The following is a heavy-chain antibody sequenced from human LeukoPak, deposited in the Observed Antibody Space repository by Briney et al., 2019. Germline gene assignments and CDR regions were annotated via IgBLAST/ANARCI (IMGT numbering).Heavy chain of an antibody. J-gene: IGHJ4*02. Sequence: SETLSLTCAVYGGSFSGYYWSWIRQPPGKGLEWIGEINHSGSTNYNPSLKSRVTMSVDTSKNQFSLKLTSLTAADTAVYYCAREEFLHEIDSSGYFVYWGQGTLVTVSS. CDR1: GGSFSGYY. CDR3: AREEFLHEIDSSGYFVY. V-gene: IGHV4-34*01. CDR2: INHSGST. D-gene: IGHD3-22*01.